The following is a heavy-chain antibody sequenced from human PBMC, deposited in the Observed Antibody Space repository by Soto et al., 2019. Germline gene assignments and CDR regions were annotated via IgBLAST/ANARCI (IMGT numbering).Heavy chain of an antibody. CDR3: ATVYVCGADTTTPYNYGMDV. Sequence: QAKVVQSGAEVKEPGASVKVSCKASGYNFRTYGFNWVRQAPGQGLEWMGRISGYNGDTKYAEKFQDRGIMTRDAFPNTFYLDLRILRSAATAIDYCATVYVCGADTTTPYNYGMDVWGQGTTVTVSS. D-gene: IGHD3-16*01. CDR1: GYNFRTYG. V-gene: IGHV1-18*01. J-gene: IGHJ6*02. CDR2: ISGYNGDT.